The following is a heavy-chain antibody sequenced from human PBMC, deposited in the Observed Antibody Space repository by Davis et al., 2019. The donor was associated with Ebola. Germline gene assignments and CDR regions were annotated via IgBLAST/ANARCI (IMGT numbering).Heavy chain of an antibody. CDR2: IYYSGST. CDR1: GGSISSSSYY. CDR3: ARHSALPAAMVFDWFDP. V-gene: IGHV4-39*01. J-gene: IGHJ5*02. Sequence: MPSETLSLTCTVSGGSISSSSYYWGWIRQPPGKGLEWIGSIYYSGSTYYNPSLKSRVTISVDTSKNQFSLKLSSGTAADTAVYYWARHSALPAAMVFDWFDPWGQGTRVTVSS. D-gene: IGHD2-2*01.